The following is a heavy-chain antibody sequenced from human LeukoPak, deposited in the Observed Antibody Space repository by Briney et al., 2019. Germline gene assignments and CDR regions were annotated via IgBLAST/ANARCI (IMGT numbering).Heavy chain of an antibody. J-gene: IGHJ5*02. V-gene: IGHV3-9*01. D-gene: IGHD3-16*02. CDR3: AKSVGYTYTTNWFDP. Sequence: GRSLRLSCAASGFTFDDYAMHWVRQAPGKGLEWVSGISWSSGSIGYADSVKGRFTISRDNAKNSLYLQMNSLRAEDTALYYCAKSVGYTYTTNWFDPWGQGTLVTVSS. CDR2: ISWSSGSI. CDR1: GFTFDDYA.